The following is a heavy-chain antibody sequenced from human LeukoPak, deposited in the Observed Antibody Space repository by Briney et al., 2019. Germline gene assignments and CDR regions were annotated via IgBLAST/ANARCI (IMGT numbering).Heavy chain of an antibody. Sequence: GSLRLSCAASGFTFSSYNMNWIRQPPGKGLEWIGSIYYSGNTYYNPSLKSRLTISVDTSKNQFSLKLSSVTAADTAVYYCARDSLGAGTVGATSGYWGQGTLVTVSS. V-gene: IGHV4-59*05. CDR2: IYYSGNT. D-gene: IGHD1-26*01. J-gene: IGHJ4*02. CDR3: ARDSLGAGTVGATSGY. CDR1: GFTFSSYN.